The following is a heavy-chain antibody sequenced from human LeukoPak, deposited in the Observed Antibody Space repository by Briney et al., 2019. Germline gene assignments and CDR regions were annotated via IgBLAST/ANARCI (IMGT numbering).Heavy chain of an antibody. CDR2: IIPIFGTA. Sequence: SVKVSCKASGGIFSSYAISWVRQAPGQGLEWMGGIIPIFGTANYAQKFQGRVTITTDESTSTAYMELSSLRSEDTAVYYCARVKYYDSSGYYLGYFDYWGQGTLVTVSS. D-gene: IGHD3-22*01. CDR1: GGIFSSYA. CDR3: ARVKYYDSSGYYLGYFDY. J-gene: IGHJ4*02. V-gene: IGHV1-69*05.